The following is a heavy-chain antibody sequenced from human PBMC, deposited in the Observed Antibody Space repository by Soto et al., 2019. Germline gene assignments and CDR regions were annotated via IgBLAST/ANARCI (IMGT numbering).Heavy chain of an antibody. CDR2: ILHDGNNR. V-gene: IGHV3-30-3*01. CDR3: VRQEEYYDNSGYCFDF. D-gene: IGHD3-22*01. Sequence: GGSMRVSCAAAGFNFINYILHWVRKATGKGLEWVAMILHDGNNRYYADSVKGRFTISRDNSKSTLYLQVDSLRTEDTAVYYCVRQEEYYDNSGYCFDFWGQGTLVTVSS. J-gene: IGHJ4*02. CDR1: GFNFINYI.